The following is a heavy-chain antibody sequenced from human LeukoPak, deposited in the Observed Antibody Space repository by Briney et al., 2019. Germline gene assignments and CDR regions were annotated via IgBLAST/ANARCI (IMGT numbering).Heavy chain of an antibody. CDR1: GHTFTIYG. V-gene: IGHV1-18*03. J-gene: IGHJ4*02. CDR3: TRDLGYYDSSGYYHRDVDY. CDR2: ISAYNGNT. D-gene: IGHD3-22*01. Sequence: ASVKVSCKASGHTFTIYGISGVRQAPGQGLEWMGWISAYNGNTNYAQKLQGRVTMTTDTSTSTAYMELRSLRSDDMELYCCTRDLGYYDSSGYYHRDVDYWGQGTLVTVSS.